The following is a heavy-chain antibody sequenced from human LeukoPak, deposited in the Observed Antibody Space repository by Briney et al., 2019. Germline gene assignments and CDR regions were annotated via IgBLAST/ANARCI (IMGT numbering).Heavy chain of an antibody. V-gene: IGHV4-34*01. J-gene: IGHJ4*02. Sequence: SETLSLTCAVYGGSFSGYYWSWIRQPPGKGLEWIGEINHSGSTNYNPSLKSRVTISVDTSKNQFSLKLRSVTAADTAVYYCARLVDYGSGSRWGQGTLVTVSS. D-gene: IGHD3-10*01. CDR3: ARLVDYGSGSR. CDR1: GGSFSGYY. CDR2: INHSGST.